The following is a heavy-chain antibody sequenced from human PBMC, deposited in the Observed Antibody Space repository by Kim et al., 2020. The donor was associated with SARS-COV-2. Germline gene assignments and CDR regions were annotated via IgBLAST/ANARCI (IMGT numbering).Heavy chain of an antibody. CDR2: IYSGGST. D-gene: IGHD6-13*01. CDR1: GFTVSDSD. J-gene: IGHJ4*02. V-gene: IGHV3-53*01. CDR3: AKGPGGPGNY. Sequence: GGSLRLSCAASGFTVSDSDMNWVRQALGKGLEWVSVIYSGGSTYYADSGKGRFTISRDNSKNTLYLQMDSLRAEDTAVYYCAKGPGGPGNYWGQGTLVTVSS.